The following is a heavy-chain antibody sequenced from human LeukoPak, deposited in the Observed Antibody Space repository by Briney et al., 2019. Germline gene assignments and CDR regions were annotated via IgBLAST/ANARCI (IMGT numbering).Heavy chain of an antibody. CDR2: MSSSVTRI. CDR1: GFTFSDYY. V-gene: IGHV3-11*04. CDR3: AKIKGPSLSTCYMDV. J-gene: IGHJ6*03. Sequence: GGSLRLSCAASGFTFSDYYMSWIRQAPGKGLEWVAYMSSSVTRIYYADSVTGRFTLSKDKAKNLVYLQMNSLRDDDTAVYYCAKIKGPSLSTCYMDVWGSGTTVTVSS. D-gene: IGHD2/OR15-2a*01.